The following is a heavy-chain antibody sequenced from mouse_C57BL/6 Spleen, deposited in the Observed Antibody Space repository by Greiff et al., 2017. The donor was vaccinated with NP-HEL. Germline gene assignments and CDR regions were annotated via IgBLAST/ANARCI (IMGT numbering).Heavy chain of an antibody. CDR3: ASIAYYYGISYARDY. J-gene: IGHJ4*01. CDR2: INYDGSST. CDR1: GFTFSDYY. V-gene: IGHV5-16*01. D-gene: IGHD1-1*01. Sequence: EVKLVESEGGLVQPGSSMKLSCTASGFTFSDYYMAWVRQVPEKGLEWVANINYDGSSTYYLDSLKSRFIISRDNAKNILYLQMSSLKSEDTATYYCASIAYYYGISYARDYWGQGTSVTVSS.